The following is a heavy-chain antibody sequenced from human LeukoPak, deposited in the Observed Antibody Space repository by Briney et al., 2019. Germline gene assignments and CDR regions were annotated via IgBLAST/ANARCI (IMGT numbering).Heavy chain of an antibody. J-gene: IGHJ4*02. V-gene: IGHV1-18*01. CDR3: ARDGGYFDWPRPRPGKYYFDY. D-gene: IGHD3-9*01. Sequence: ASVKVSCKASGYTFSNYGVTWVRQAPGQGLEWMGWISVYTGYTNYAQDFQGRVTMTTDTSTNTAYMELRSLTSDDTAVYFCARDGGYFDWPRPRPGKYYFDYWGQGTLVTVTS. CDR2: ISVYTGYT. CDR1: GYTFSNYG.